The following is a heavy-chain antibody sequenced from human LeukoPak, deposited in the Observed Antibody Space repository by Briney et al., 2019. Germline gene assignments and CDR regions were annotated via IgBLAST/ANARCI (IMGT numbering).Heavy chain of an antibody. Sequence: GGSLRLSCAASGFTFSTYAIHWVRQAPGKGPEWVAVISYDGNNKYYADSVKGRFTISRDNSKNTLYLQVNSLRAEDTAVYYCARPQGGRQLWLHFDYWGRGTLVTVSS. CDR2: ISYDGNNK. CDR3: ARPQGGRQLWLHFDY. J-gene: IGHJ4*02. V-gene: IGHV3-30-3*01. CDR1: GFTFSTYA. D-gene: IGHD5-18*01.